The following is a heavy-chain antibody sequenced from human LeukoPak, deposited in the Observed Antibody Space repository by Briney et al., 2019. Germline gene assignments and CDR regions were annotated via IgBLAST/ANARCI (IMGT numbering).Heavy chain of an antibody. CDR3: ARDYYDSSGYYYNVDY. CDR1: GGSISSSSYY. V-gene: IGHV4-39*07. D-gene: IGHD3-22*01. CDR2: IYYSGST. Sequence: SETLSLTCTVSGGSISSSSYYWGWIRQPPGKGLEWIGSIYYSGSTYYNPSLKSRVTISVDTSKNQFSLKLSSVTAADTAVYYCARDYYDSSGYYYNVDYWGQGTLVTVSS. J-gene: IGHJ4*02.